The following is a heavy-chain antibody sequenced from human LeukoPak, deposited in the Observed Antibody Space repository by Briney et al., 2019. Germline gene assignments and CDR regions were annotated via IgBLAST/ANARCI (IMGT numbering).Heavy chain of an antibody. CDR2: IIPIFGTA. D-gene: IGHD6-13*01. V-gene: IGHV1-69*13. CDR1: GYTFTSYD. Sequence: GASVKVSCKAAGYTFTSYDIHWVRQAPGQGLEWMGGIIPIFGTANYAQKFQGRVTITADESTSTAYMELSSLRSEDTAVYYCARGASGIAAAGEGYWFDPWGQGTLVTVSS. CDR3: ARGASGIAAAGEGYWFDP. J-gene: IGHJ5*02.